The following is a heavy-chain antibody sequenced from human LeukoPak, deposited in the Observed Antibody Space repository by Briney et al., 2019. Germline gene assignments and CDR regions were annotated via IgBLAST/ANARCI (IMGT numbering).Heavy chain of an antibody. CDR1: GFTFGDYA. V-gene: IGHV3-49*03. CDR2: IRSKAYGGTT. D-gene: IGHD3-10*01. CDR3: TRDSLGVTLDAFDI. Sequence: PGGSLRLSCTASGFTFGDYAMSWFRQAPGKGLEWVGFIRSKAYGGTTEYAASVKGRFTISRDDSNSIAYLQMNSLKTEDTAVYYRTRDSLGVTLDAFDIWGQGTMVTVSS. J-gene: IGHJ3*02.